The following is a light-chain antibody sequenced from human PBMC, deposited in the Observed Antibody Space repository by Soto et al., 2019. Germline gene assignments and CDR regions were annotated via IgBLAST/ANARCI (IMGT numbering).Light chain of an antibody. Sequence: DIQMTQSPSSLSASVGDRVTITCRASQTITNFLNWYQQKPGKAPNLLIHGASTLQTGVPSRFTGSGSGTEFTLTISSLQPEDSATYVCQQHFHTPPAFGQGTRLEIK. CDR2: GAS. CDR3: QQHFHTPPA. V-gene: IGKV1-39*01. CDR1: QTITNF. J-gene: IGKJ5*01.